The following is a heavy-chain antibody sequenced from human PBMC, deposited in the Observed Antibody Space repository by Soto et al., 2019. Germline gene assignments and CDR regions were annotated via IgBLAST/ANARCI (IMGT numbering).Heavy chain of an antibody. CDR2: INHSGST. Sequence: QVQLQQWGAGLLKPSETLSHTCAVYGGSFSGYYWSWIRQPPGKGLEWIGEINHSGSTNYNPSLKSRVTISVDTSKNQFSLMLSSATAADTAVYYCARGKEDIHIWGQGTMVTVSS. V-gene: IGHV4-34*01. CDR3: ARGKEDIHI. J-gene: IGHJ3*02. CDR1: GGSFSGYY. D-gene: IGHD2-15*01.